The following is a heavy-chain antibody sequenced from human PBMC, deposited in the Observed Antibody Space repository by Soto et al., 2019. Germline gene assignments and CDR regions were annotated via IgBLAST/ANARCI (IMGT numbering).Heavy chain of an antibody. J-gene: IGHJ5*02. Sequence: QGQLQESGPGLLKPSQTLSLTCTVSGGSINSGGYYWSWIRQHPGNGLEWIGYIYNSVITYYHPSLKSRVTISLNTSENQFSLKLSSVTAADTAVYYCAGGVYPWGQGTLVTVSS. CDR2: IYNSVIT. D-gene: IGHD6-13*01. V-gene: IGHV4-31*03. CDR3: AGGVYP. CDR1: GGSINSGGYY.